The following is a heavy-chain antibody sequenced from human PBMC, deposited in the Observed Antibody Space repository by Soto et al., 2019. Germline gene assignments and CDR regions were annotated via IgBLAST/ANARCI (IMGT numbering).Heavy chain of an antibody. Sequence: SETLSLTCTVSGGSISSSSYYWGWIRQPPGKGLEWIGSIYYSGRTYYNPSLKSRVTISVDTSKNQFSLKLSSVTAADTAVYYCARQFRDGYKNWFDPWGQGTLVTVSS. CDR1: GGSISSSSYY. J-gene: IGHJ5*02. CDR2: IYYSGRT. CDR3: ARQFRDGYKNWFDP. V-gene: IGHV4-39*01. D-gene: IGHD5-12*01.